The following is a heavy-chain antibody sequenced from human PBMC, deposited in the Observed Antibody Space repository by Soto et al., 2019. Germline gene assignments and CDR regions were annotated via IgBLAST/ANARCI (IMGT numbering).Heavy chain of an antibody. CDR2: IYYSGST. CDR3: ARGGPNYYDSSGYPDY. CDR1: GGSISSGGYY. V-gene: IGHV4-31*03. J-gene: IGHJ4*02. Sequence: SETLSLTCTVSGGSISSGGYYWSWIRQHPGKGLEWIGYIYYSGSTYYNPSLKSRVTISVDTSKNQFSLKLSSVTAADTAVYYCARGGPNYYDSSGYPDYWGQGTLVTVS. D-gene: IGHD3-22*01.